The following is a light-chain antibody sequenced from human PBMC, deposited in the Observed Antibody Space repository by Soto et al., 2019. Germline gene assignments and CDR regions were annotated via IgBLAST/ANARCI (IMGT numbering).Light chain of an antibody. J-gene: IGLJ1*01. V-gene: IGLV2-14*01. CDR2: DVS. Sequence: QSALTQPASVSGSPGQSITISCTGTSSDVGAYNYDSWYQQYPGEAPKVIIYDVSHRPAGVSNRSSGSKSGNTASLTISGLQTQDEADYYCSSYTSATTYVFGTGTKLTVL. CDR3: SSYTSATTYV. CDR1: SSDVGAYNY.